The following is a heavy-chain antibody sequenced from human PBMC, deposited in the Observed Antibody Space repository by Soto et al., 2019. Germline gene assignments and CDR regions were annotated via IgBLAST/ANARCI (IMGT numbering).Heavy chain of an antibody. CDR2: ISAYNGNT. D-gene: IGHD2-8*01. J-gene: IGHJ2*01. Sequence: QVQLVQSGAEVKKPGASVKVSCKASGYTFTSYGISWVRQAPGQGLEWMGWISAYNGNTNYAQKIQGRVTMTTDTTPSTAYMELRSLRSDDTAVYYCARARTHGVSYWYFDLWGRGTLVTVSS. CDR1: GYTFTSYG. V-gene: IGHV1-18*01. CDR3: ARARTHGVSYWYFDL.